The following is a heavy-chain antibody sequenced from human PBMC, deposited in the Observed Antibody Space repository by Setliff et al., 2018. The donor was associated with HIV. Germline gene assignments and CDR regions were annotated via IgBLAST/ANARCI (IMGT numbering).Heavy chain of an antibody. CDR3: ATVLMGYTSGWYMFDP. Sequence: SETLSLTCTVSGGSISSYYWSWIRQPPGKGLEWIGYIYYSGNTNYNPSLKSRVTIAVDTSKNQFSLRLNSVTAADTAVYYCATVLMGYTSGWYMFDPWGQGTLVTV. J-gene: IGHJ5*02. CDR2: IYYSGNT. V-gene: IGHV4-59*01. D-gene: IGHD6-19*01. CDR1: GGSISSYY.